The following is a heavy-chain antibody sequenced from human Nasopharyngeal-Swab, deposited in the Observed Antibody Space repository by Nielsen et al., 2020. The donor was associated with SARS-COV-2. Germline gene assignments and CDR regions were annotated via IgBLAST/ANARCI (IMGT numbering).Heavy chain of an antibody. J-gene: IGHJ4*02. CDR3: ARHFLLRYFDY. D-gene: IGHD3-3*01. CDR2: INAGNGNT. CDR1: GYTFTSYA. V-gene: IGHV1-3*01. Sequence: ASVKVSCKASGYTFTSYAMHWVRQAPGQRLEWMGWINAGNGNTKYSQKFQGRVTITRDTSASTAYMELRSLRSDDTAVYYCARHFLLRYFDYWGQGTLVTVSS.